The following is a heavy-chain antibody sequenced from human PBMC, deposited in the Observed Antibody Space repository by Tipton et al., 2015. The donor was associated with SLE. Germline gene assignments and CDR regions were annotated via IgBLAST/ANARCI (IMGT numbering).Heavy chain of an antibody. CDR1: GFTFSSYE. Sequence: SLRLSCVASGFTFSSYEMNWVRQAPGEGLEWVSYISGSGSIIKYADSVKGRFTISRDNAKNSLYLQMNSLRAEDTAVYHCARVATDYYYYYYYMDVWGKGTTVTVSS. CDR3: ARVATDYYYYYYYMDV. V-gene: IGHV3-48*03. D-gene: IGHD5-12*01. CDR2: ISGSGSII. J-gene: IGHJ6*03.